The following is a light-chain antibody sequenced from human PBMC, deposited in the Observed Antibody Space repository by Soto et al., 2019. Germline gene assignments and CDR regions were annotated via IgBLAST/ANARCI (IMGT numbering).Light chain of an antibody. Sequence: IQMTQSPSTLSASVGYRVTITCRASHNIERWMAWYQQKPGKAPSLLIFDASTLHSGVPSRFSGSGYGTDFTLTISSLQPDDFATYYCQQFAISTTFGQGTKVDIK. V-gene: IGKV1-5*01. CDR3: QQFAISTT. CDR2: DAS. CDR1: HNIERW. J-gene: IGKJ1*01.